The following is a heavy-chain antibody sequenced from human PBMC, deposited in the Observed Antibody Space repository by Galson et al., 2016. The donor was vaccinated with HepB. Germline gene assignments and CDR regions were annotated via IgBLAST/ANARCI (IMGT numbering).Heavy chain of an antibody. J-gene: IGHJ4*02. CDR1: GDSISSASYY. V-gene: IGHV4-39*01. Sequence: ETLSLTCSVSGDSISSASYYWGWIRQPPGRGPEWIGSLYYTGSTYCNPSLKSRVTISIDTSKNQFSLKLSSMTAADTAVYYCASHKGWSYQNFDYWGQGTLVTVSS. CDR2: LYYTGST. CDR3: ASHKGWSYQNFDY. D-gene: IGHD1-26*01.